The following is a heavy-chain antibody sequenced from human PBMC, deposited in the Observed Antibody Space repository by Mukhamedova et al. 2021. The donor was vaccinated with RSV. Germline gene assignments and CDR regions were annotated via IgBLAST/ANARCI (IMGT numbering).Heavy chain of an antibody. D-gene: IGHD5-24*01. CDR2: SGST. Sequence: SGSTYYNPSLKSRVTISVDTSKNQFSLKLSPVTAADTAVYYCASDPGVEMATNAYDIWGQGTMVTHSS. J-gene: IGHJ3*02. V-gene: IGHV4-31*02. CDR3: ASDPGVEMATNAYDI.